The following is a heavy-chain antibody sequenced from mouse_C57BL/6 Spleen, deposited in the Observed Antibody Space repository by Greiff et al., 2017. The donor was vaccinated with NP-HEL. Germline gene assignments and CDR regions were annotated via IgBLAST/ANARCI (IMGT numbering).Heavy chain of an antibody. CDR1: GYTFTSYW. Sequence: VQLQQSGAELVRPGASVKLSCKASGYTFTSYWMHWVKQRPGQGLEWIGNINPSNGGTNYNEKFKSKATLTVDKSSSTAYMQLSSLTSEDSAVYYCARDRLRDYYAMDYWGQGTSVTVSS. CDR2: INPSNGGT. J-gene: IGHJ4*01. D-gene: IGHD1-1*01. V-gene: IGHV1-53*01. CDR3: ARDRLRDYYAMDY.